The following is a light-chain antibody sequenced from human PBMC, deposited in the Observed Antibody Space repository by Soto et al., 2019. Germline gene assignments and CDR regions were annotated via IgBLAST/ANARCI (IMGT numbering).Light chain of an antibody. V-gene: IGKV2-28*01. CDR3: MQTLQSRT. J-gene: IGKJ1*01. CDR2: MGS. CDR1: QSLVHSNGYNY. Sequence: DIVMTQSPLSLPVTPGEPASISCRSSQSLVHSNGYNYLDWYLQKPGQSPQVLIYMGSNRASGVPDRFSGSGSGTDFTLKISRVEAEDFGVYYCMQTLQSRTFGQGTKLEI.